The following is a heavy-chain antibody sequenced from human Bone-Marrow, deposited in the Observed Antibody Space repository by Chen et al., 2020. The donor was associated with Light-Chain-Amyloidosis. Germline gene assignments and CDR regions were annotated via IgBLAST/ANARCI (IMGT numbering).Heavy chain of an antibody. Sequence: QVQLVESGGGVVQPGRSLRLSCAASGFTFSSHGMHWVRQAPGKGLEWVAVIWYDGSKKYYAESVKGRFTISRDNFKNTVDLQMNSLRAEDTALFYCARDKGVGTAPFDLWGRGTLVSVSS. CDR1: GFTFSSHG. J-gene: IGHJ2*01. CDR3: ARDKGVGTAPFDL. D-gene: IGHD2-15*01. CDR2: IWYDGSKK. V-gene: IGHV3-33*01.